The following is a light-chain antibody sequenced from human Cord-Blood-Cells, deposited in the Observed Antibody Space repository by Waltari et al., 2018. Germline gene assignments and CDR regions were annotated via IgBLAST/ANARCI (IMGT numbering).Light chain of an antibody. Sequence: QSALTQPRSVSGSPGQSVTISCTGTSSDVGGYNYVSWYQHQPGKAPKLMIYDVSKRPSGVPDRFSGSKSGNTASLTISGLQAEDEADYYCCSYAGSYTYVLFCVGTKLTVL. CDR1: SSDVGGYNY. CDR2: DVS. V-gene: IGLV2-11*01. CDR3: CSYAGSYTYVL. J-gene: IGLJ2*01.